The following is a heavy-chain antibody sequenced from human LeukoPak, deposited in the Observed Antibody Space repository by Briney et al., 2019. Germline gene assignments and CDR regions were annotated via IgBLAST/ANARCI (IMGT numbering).Heavy chain of an antibody. Sequence: PGGSLRLSCAAFGFTFSSYWMSWVRQAPGKGLEWVANIKQDGSEKYYVDSVKGRFTISRDNAKNSLYLQMNSLRAEDTAVYYCARGSGVTPFDYWGQGTLVTVSS. V-gene: IGHV3-7*01. CDR2: IKQDGSEK. D-gene: IGHD1-26*01. J-gene: IGHJ4*02. CDR1: GFTFSSYW. CDR3: ARGSGVTPFDY.